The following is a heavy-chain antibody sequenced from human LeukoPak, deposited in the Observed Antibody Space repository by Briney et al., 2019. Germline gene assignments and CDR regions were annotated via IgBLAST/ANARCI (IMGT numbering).Heavy chain of an antibody. CDR1: GGSISSSSYY. Sequence: SETLSLTCTVSGGSISSSSYYWGWIRQPPGKGLEWIGSIYYSGSTYYNPSLKSRVTISVDTSKNQFSLKLSSVTAADTAVYYCARAYSGSLFDYWGQGTLVTVSS. V-gene: IGHV4-39*01. J-gene: IGHJ4*02. D-gene: IGHD1-26*01. CDR2: IYYSGST. CDR3: ARAYSGSLFDY.